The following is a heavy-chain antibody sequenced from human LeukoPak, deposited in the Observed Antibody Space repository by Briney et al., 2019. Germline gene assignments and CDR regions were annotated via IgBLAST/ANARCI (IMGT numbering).Heavy chain of an antibody. J-gene: IGHJ5*02. V-gene: IGHV4-38-2*02. CDR2: IYHSGST. CDR3: ARSGYSSSWAHLYLYNWFDP. D-gene: IGHD6-13*01. Sequence: SETLSLTCTDSGYSISSGYYWGWIRQPPGKGLEWIGSIYHSGSTYYNPSLKSRVTISVDTSKNQFSLKLSSVTAADTAVYYCARSGYSSSWAHLYLYNWFDPWGQGTLVTVSS. CDR1: GYSISSGYY.